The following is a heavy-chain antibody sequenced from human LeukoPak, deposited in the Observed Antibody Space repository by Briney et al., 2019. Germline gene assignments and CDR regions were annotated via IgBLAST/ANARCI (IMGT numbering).Heavy chain of an antibody. D-gene: IGHD3-22*01. CDR3: VRLRDSGGYSSFDN. CDR2: INSDGTTT. Sequence: HPEGSLRLSCAASGFTFSRYWMHWVRQVPGKGLVWVSHINSDGTTTTYADSVKGRFTISRDNDKSMLFLQMHSLRAEDTAVYFCVRLRDSGGYSSFDNWGQGTRVTVSS. J-gene: IGHJ4*02. CDR1: GFTFSRYW. V-gene: IGHV3-74*01.